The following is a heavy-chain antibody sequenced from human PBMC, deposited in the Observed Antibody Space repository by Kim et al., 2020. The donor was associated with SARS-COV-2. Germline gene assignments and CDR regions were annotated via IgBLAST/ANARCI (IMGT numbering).Heavy chain of an antibody. CDR3: ARSAGPYDYYFDY. D-gene: IGHD3-16*01. Sequence: RYSPSFQGQVTISTDKSTTTAYLQWSSLKASDTAMYYCARSAGPYDYYFDYWGQGTLVTVSS. V-gene: IGHV5-51*01. J-gene: IGHJ4*02.